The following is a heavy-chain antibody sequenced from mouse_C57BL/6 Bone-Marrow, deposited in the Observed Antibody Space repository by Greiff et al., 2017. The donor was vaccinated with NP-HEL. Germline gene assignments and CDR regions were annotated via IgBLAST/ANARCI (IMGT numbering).Heavy chain of an antibody. Sequence: VQLQQSGPELVKPGASVKISCKASGYAFSSYWMNWVKQRPGKGLEWIGRIYPGDGDTNYNGKFKGKATLTADKSSSTAYMQLSSLTSEDSAVYFCARIDYGIYYAMDYWGQGTSVTVSS. CDR3: ARIDYGIYYAMDY. CDR1: GYAFSSYW. D-gene: IGHD2-4*01. V-gene: IGHV1-82*01. CDR2: IYPGDGDT. J-gene: IGHJ4*01.